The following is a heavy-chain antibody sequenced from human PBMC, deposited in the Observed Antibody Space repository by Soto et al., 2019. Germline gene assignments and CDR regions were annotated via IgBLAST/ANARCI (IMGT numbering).Heavy chain of an antibody. D-gene: IGHD4-17*01. CDR2: IYYSGST. CDR3: ARDHYDYGDFQYNWFDP. CDR1: GGSISSYY. J-gene: IGHJ5*02. V-gene: IGHV4-59*01. Sequence: SETLSLTCTVSGGSISSYYWSWIRQPPGKGLEWIGYIYYSGSTNYSPSLKSRVTISVDTSKNQFSLKLSSVTAADTAVYYCARDHYDYGDFQYNWFDPWGQGTLVTVSS.